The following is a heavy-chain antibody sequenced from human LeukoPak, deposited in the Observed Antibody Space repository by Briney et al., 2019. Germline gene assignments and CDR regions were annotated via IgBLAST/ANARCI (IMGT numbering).Heavy chain of an antibody. J-gene: IGHJ6*02. CDR1: GFTFSSYA. CDR3: AKDLAPVYGDYGYFYYGMDV. D-gene: IGHD4-17*01. Sequence: TGGSLRLSCAASGFTFSSYAMSWVRQAPGKGLEWVSAISGSGGSTYYADSVKGRFTISRDNSKNTLYLQMNSLRAEDTAVCYCAKDLAPVYGDYGYFYYGMDVWGQGTTVTVSS. V-gene: IGHV3-23*01. CDR2: ISGSGGST.